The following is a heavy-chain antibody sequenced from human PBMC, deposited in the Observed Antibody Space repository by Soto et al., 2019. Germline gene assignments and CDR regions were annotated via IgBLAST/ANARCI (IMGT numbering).Heavy chain of an antibody. J-gene: IGHJ4*02. CDR3: AKDVGIAARPPLVFDY. Sequence: GGSLRLSCAASGFTFSSYAMSWVRQAPGKGLERVSAISGSGGSTYYAESVKGRFTISRDNSKNTLYLQMNSLRAEDSVVYFCAKDVGIAARPPLVFDYRGQGTLVTVSS. CDR2: ISGSGGST. D-gene: IGHD6-6*01. V-gene: IGHV3-23*01. CDR1: GFTFSSYA.